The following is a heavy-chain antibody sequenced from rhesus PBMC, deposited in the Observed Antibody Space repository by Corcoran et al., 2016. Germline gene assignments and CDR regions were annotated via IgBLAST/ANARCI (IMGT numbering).Heavy chain of an antibody. CDR2: INGNSGST. D-gene: IGHD6-25*01. CDR1: GSSISSYW. J-gene: IGHJ4*01. V-gene: IGHV4-80*01. Sequence: QVQLQESGPGLVKPSETLSLTCTVPGSSISSYWWSWLRQPPGNGLEWMGEINGNSGSTNYNPSLKSRVTISRDTSKNQFSLKLSSVTAADTAVYYCAISTPHSGRFDYWGQGVLVTVSS. CDR3: AISTPHSGRFDY.